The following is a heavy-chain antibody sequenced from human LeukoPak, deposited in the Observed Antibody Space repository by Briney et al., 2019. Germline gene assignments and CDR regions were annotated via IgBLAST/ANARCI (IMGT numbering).Heavy chain of an antibody. D-gene: IGHD4-17*01. Sequence: SETLSLTCAVYGGSFSVYYWSWIRQPPGKGLEWIGEISRGGSTNYSPSLKSRVTISLDTSKNQVSLKLSSMTAADTAMYYCGLSTTKATTRTIDYWGQGALVTVSS. CDR3: GLSTTKATTRTIDY. V-gene: IGHV4-34*01. CDR1: GGSFSVYY. CDR2: ISRGGST. J-gene: IGHJ4*02.